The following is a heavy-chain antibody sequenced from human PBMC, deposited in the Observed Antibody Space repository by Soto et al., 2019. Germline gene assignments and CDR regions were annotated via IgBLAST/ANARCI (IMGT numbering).Heavy chain of an antibody. CDR2: INPKSGGT. Sequence: ASVKVSCKASGYSFTDYHIHWVRQAPGQGLEWLGRINPKSGGTSTAQKFQGWVTMTRDRSISTVYMELTRLGSDDTAVYFCARGHSTDCSNGVCSFFYNHEMDVWGQGTTVTVSS. J-gene: IGHJ6*02. D-gene: IGHD2-8*01. CDR1: GYSFTDYH. V-gene: IGHV1-2*04. CDR3: ARGHSTDCSNGVCSFFYNHEMDV.